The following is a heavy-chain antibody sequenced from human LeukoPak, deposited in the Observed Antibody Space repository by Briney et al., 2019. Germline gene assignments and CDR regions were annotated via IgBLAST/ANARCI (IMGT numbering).Heavy chain of an antibody. Sequence: SQTLSLTCTVATASISSGSYYWSWIRQPAGKGLEWIGRIYTSGSTNYNPSLKGRVTISVATSKNQFSLKLSSVTAADTAVYYCARLWGGYVGYWGQGTLVTVSS. J-gene: IGHJ4*02. CDR3: ARLWGGYVGY. CDR1: TASISSGSYY. CDR2: IYTSGST. V-gene: IGHV4-61*02. D-gene: IGHD5-12*01.